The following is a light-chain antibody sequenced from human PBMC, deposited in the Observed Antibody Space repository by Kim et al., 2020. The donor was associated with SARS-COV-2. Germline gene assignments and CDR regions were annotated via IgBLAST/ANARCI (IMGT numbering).Light chain of an antibody. CDR2: GAS. J-gene: IGKJ5*01. Sequence: EIVLTQSPGTLSLSPGERATLSCRASQSVSRYLAWYQQKPGQAPRLLISGASSRATDIPGRFSGSGSGTDFTLTISRLEPEDFAVYYCQQYGSSPITFGQGTRLEIK. CDR1: QSVSRY. V-gene: IGKV3-20*01. CDR3: QQYGSSPIT.